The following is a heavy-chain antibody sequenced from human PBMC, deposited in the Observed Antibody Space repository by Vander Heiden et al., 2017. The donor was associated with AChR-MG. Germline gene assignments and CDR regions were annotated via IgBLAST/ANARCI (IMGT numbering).Heavy chain of an antibody. D-gene: IGHD1-26*01. V-gene: IGHV1-24*01. Sequence: QVQLVQSGAEVKKPGASVKVSCTVSGYTLNELSIPWGRQGPGKGLEWIGGFDPEDGETIYAQIFQGRVTMTEDTSTDTAYMELSSLRSEDTAVYYCATDEAWELLGAFDIWGQGTLVTVSS. J-gene: IGHJ3*02. CDR1: GYTLNELS. CDR3: ATDEAWELLGAFDI. CDR2: FDPEDGET.